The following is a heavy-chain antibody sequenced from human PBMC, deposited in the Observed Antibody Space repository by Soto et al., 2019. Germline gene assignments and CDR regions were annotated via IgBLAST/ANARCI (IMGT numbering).Heavy chain of an antibody. D-gene: IGHD2-15*01. CDR1: GGTFSSYA. J-gene: IGHJ6*02. Sequence: QVQLVQSGAEVKKPGSSVKVSCKASGGTFSSYAISWVRQAPGQGLEWMGGIIPIFGTANYAQKFQGRVTITADESTSRANMELSSLRSEDTAVYYCARTYGSGGRCYGSTSYYYYGMDVWGQGTTVTVSS. V-gene: IGHV1-69*01. CDR3: ARTYGSGGRCYGSTSYYYYGMDV. CDR2: IIPIFGTA.